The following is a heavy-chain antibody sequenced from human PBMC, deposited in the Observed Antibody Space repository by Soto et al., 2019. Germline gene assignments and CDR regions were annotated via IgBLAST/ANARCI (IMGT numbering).Heavy chain of an antibody. CDR1: GGSISSSNW. J-gene: IGHJ5*02. CDR3: ARLYMVRGVMDWFDP. V-gene: IGHV4-4*02. Sequence: QVQLQESGPGLVKPSGTLSLTCAVSGGSISSSNWWSCVRQHPGKGLEWIGEIYHSGSTNYNPSLKSRVTISVDQSKNQFSLKLSSVTAADTAVYYCARLYMVRGVMDWFDPWGQGTLVTVSS. D-gene: IGHD3-10*01. CDR2: IYHSGST.